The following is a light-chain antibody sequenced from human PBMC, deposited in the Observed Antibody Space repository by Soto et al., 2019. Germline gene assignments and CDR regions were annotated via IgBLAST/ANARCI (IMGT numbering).Light chain of an antibody. CDR1: SSDVGRYNY. CDR3: ISYTSSSTVV. V-gene: IGLV2-14*01. J-gene: IGLJ2*01. Sequence: QSALTQPASVSGSPGQSITIPCTGTSSDVGRYNYVSWYQQHPGKAPKLTIYEVSNRPSGVSNRFSGSKSANTASLTISGLKAEDEADYYCISYTSSSTVVFGGGTKLTVL. CDR2: EVS.